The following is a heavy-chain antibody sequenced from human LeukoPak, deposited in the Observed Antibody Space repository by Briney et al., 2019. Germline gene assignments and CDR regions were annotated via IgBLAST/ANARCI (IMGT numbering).Heavy chain of an antibody. CDR1: GGSISISSYY. CDR3: ARHPHSGSFAY. CDR2: IYYSGNT. D-gene: IGHD1-26*01. Sequence: KPSETLSLTCTVSGGSISISSYYWAWIRQPPGKWLEWIGSIYYSGNTYYTPSLQSRVTISGDTSKNQFSLKLSSVTAADTAVYFCARHPHSGSFAYWGQGTLVTVSS. J-gene: IGHJ4*02. V-gene: IGHV4-39*01.